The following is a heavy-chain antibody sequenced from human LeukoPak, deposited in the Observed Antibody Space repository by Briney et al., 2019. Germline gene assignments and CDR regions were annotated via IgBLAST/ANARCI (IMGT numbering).Heavy chain of an antibody. Sequence: ASVKVSCKASGYTFSGYFMHWVRQAPGQGLEWMGWINPNSGATNYAQKFQGRVTMTRDTSISTAYMELSRLRSDDTAVYYCASAYSYSYLDYWGQGTLVTVSS. D-gene: IGHD5-18*01. J-gene: IGHJ4*02. CDR3: ASAYSYSYLDY. CDR1: GYTFSGYF. CDR2: INPNSGAT. V-gene: IGHV1-2*02.